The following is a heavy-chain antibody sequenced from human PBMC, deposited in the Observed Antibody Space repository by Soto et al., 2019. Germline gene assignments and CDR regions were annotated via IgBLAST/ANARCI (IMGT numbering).Heavy chain of an antibody. J-gene: IGHJ6*02. CDR3: ARDESVRVRYYYYGMDV. CDR2: ISSSGSTI. CDR1: GFTFSSYE. V-gene: IGHV3-48*03. Sequence: EVQLVESGGGLVQPGGSLRLSCAASGFTFSSYEMNWVHQAPGKGLEWVSYISSSGSTIYYADSVKGRFTISRDNAKNSLYLQMNSLRAEDTAVYYCARDESVRVRYYYYGMDVWGQGTTVTVSS. D-gene: IGHD3-10*02.